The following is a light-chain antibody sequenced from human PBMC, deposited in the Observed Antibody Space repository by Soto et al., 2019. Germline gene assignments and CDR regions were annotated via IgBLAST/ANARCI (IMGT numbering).Light chain of an antibody. Sequence: QSALTQPPSASGSPGQSVTISCTGTSSDVGGYNYVSWYQQHPGKAPKLMIYEVNKRPSGVPDRFSGSKSGNTASLTVSGLQAEDEADYYCQVWDRNNNDVLFGGGTKLTVL. CDR1: SSDVGGYNY. V-gene: IGLV2-8*01. CDR2: EVN. J-gene: IGLJ3*02. CDR3: QVWDRNNNDVL.